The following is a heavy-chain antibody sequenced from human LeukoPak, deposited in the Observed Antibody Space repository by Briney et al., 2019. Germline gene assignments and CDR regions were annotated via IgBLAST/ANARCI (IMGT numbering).Heavy chain of an antibody. CDR2: INPNSGGT. CDR3: ARDLVSYYDFWSGTVQDFDY. V-gene: IGHV1-2*02. D-gene: IGHD3-3*01. J-gene: IGHJ4*02. CDR1: GYTFTGYY. Sequence: ASVKVSCKASGYTFTGYYMHWVRQAPGQGLEWMGWINPNSGGTNYAQKFQGRVTMTRDTSISTAYMELSRLRSDDTAVYYCARDLVSYYDFWSGTVQDFDYWGQGTLVTVSS.